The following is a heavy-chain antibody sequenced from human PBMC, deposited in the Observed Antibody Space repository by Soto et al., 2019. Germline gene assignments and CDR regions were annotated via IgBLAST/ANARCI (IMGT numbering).Heavy chain of an antibody. Sequence: PSATLSLTCTVSGGSISSGGYYWSWIRQHPGKGLEWIGYIYYSGSTYYNPSLKSRVTISVDTSKNQFSLKLSSVTAADTAVYYCARALPRRGIYYYGMDVWGQGTTVTVSS. V-gene: IGHV4-31*03. J-gene: IGHJ6*02. CDR3: ARALPRRGIYYYGMDV. D-gene: IGHD3-16*01. CDR2: IYYSGST. CDR1: GGSISSGGYY.